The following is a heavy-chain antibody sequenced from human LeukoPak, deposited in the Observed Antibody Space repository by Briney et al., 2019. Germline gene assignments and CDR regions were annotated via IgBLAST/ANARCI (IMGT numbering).Heavy chain of an antibody. J-gene: IGHJ6*03. CDR1: GFTFSSYA. Sequence: GGSLRLSCAASGFTFSSYAMSWVRQAPGKGLEWVSGLTGSGGNTYYADSVKGRVTISRDNSKNTLSLQMNSLRAEDAVVYYCVKFRGIQHYNYHMDVWGKGTTVTVSS. D-gene: IGHD3-10*01. V-gene: IGHV3-23*01. CDR3: VKFRGIQHYNYHMDV. CDR2: LTGSGGNT.